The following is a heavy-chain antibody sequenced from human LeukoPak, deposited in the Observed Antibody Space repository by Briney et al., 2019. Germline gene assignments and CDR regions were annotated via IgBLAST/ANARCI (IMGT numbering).Heavy chain of an antibody. CDR1: GGSFSGYY. CDR3: AREEDCGGGICYLGNAFDI. CDR2: INHSGST. D-gene: IGHD2-15*01. Sequence: NSSETLSLTCAVYGGSFSGYYWSWIRQPPGKGLEWIGEINHSGSTNYNASLKSRVTISVDTSKNQFSLKLSSVTAADTAVYYCAREEDCGGGICYLGNAFDIWGQGTMVTVSS. J-gene: IGHJ3*02. V-gene: IGHV4-34*01.